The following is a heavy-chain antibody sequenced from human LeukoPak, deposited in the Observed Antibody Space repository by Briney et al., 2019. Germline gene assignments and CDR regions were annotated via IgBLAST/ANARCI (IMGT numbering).Heavy chain of an antibody. D-gene: IGHD6-13*01. J-gene: IGHJ4*02. CDR3: ASAPGSYSSSWTSLSSGFFYFDY. CDR2: IYYSGST. CDR1: GGSISSGGYY. V-gene: IGHV4-31*03. Sequence: SQTLSLTCTVSGGSISSGGYYWSWIRQHPGKGLEWIGYIYYSGSTYYTPSLKSRVTISVDTSKNQFSLTLSSVTAADTAVYYCASAPGSYSSSWTSLSSGFFYFDYWGQGTLVTVSS.